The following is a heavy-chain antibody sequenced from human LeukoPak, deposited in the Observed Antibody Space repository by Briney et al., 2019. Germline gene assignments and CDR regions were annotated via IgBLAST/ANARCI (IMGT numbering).Heavy chain of an antibody. CDR3: ANPGYGSGSFGYYYYGMDV. J-gene: IGHJ6*02. Sequence: KTSETLSLTCTVSGGSISSGDYYWSWVRQPPGKGLEWIGYIYYIGSTYYNPSLKSRVIISVDTSKNQFSLKLSSVTAADTAVYYCANPGYGSGSFGYYYYGMDVWGQGTTVTVSS. CDR1: GGSISSGDYY. V-gene: IGHV4-30-4*01. D-gene: IGHD3-10*01. CDR2: IYYIGST.